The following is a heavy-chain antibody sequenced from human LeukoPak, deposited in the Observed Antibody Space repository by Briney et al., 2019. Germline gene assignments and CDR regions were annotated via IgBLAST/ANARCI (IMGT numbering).Heavy chain of an antibody. CDR2: INLDGSQK. Sequence: GGSLRLSCAASGFTFSNYWVAWVRQAPGKGPEWVANINLDGSQKYYVDSVKGRFTISRDNAENSLYLQMNSLRAEDTALYYFARKRPNYFDYWGQGTLVTVSS. J-gene: IGHJ4*02. CDR3: ARKRPNYFDY. CDR1: GFTFSNYW. V-gene: IGHV3-7*01.